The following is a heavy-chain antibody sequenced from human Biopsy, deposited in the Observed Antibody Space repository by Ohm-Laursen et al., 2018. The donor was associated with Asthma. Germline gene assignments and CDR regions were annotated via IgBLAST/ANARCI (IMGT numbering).Heavy chain of an antibody. V-gene: IGHV1-3*01. J-gene: IGHJ3*02. CDR3: ARTYFDFLTGQVHDAFAM. CDR1: GYTFINYA. CDR2: INAANGDT. D-gene: IGHD3-9*01. Sequence: ATVKISCKASGYTFINYAIHWVRQAPGHSLEWMGWINAANGDTKYSQKFQGRLTISRDTSASTAYMDLSSLRSEDTAVYYCARTYFDFLTGQVHDAFAMWGQGTMVTVSS.